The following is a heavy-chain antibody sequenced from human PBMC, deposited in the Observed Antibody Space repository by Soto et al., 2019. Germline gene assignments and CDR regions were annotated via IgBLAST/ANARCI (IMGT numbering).Heavy chain of an antibody. Sequence: PSETLSLTCAVYGGSFSGYYWNWIRQPPGKGLEWIGEINHSGITNYNPSLKSRVTTSVDTSKNQLFLKLSSLTAADTAVYYCARGKAAGTRKNKWFDPWGQGTLVTVSS. CDR2: INHSGIT. D-gene: IGHD6-13*01. J-gene: IGHJ5*02. CDR3: ARGKAAGTRKNKWFDP. CDR1: GGSFSGYY. V-gene: IGHV4-34*01.